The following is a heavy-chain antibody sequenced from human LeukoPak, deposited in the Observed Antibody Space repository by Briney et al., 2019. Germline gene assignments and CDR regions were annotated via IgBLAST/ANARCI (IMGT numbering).Heavy chain of an antibody. CDR3: ARGNGWVCSSTSCYNWFDP. J-gene: IGHJ5*02. Sequence: SETLSLTCTVSGGSTSSYYWSWIRQPPGQGLEWIGYIYYSGSTNYNPSLKSRVTISVDTSKNQFSLKLSSVTAADTAVYYCARGNGWVCSSTSCYNWFDPWGQGTLVTVSS. V-gene: IGHV4-59*01. CDR1: GGSTSSYY. CDR2: IYYSGST. D-gene: IGHD2-2*01.